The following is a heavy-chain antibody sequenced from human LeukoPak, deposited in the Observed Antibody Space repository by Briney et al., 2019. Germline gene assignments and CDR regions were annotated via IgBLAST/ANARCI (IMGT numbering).Heavy chain of an antibody. V-gene: IGHV4-59*01. D-gene: IGHD6-13*01. CDR2: IYCSGTT. Sequence: SETLSLTCTVPGGSLSSYYWSWIRQPPETGLEWMGYIYCSGTTNYTPSLKSRVTISVDTSKNQFSLKLSSVTAADTAVYYCARGVYIAAAQYGYWGQGTLVSVPS. J-gene: IGHJ4*02. CDR1: GGSLSSYY. CDR3: ARGVYIAAAQYGY.